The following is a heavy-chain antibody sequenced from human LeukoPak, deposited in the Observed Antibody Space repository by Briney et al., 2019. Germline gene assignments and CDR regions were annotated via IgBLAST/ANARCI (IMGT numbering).Heavy chain of an antibody. D-gene: IGHD3-22*01. CDR2: ISSSGGNT. Sequence: AGGSLRLSCAASGFTFSSYAMSWVRQAPGKGLEWVSTISSSGGNTYYADSVKGRFTISRDNSKNTLYLQMNSLRAEDTAVYHCAKGRYYYDNSDGFEIWGQGTMVTVSS. V-gene: IGHV3-23*01. J-gene: IGHJ3*02. CDR1: GFTFSSYA. CDR3: AKGRYYYDNSDGFEI.